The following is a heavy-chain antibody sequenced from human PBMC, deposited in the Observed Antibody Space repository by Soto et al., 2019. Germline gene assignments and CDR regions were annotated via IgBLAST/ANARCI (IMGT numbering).Heavy chain of an antibody. CDR2: IYHSGST. CDR1: GGSISSGGYS. J-gene: IGHJ5*02. CDR3: ALIYWNDAKRNSPSLKSTPTTTKDTSKHHVVLTMTNMDPVDTATYYCALCMACDFWSGPVGFDP. V-gene: IGHV4-30-2*01. D-gene: IGHD5-18*01. Sequence: TLSLTCAVSGGSISSGGYSWSWIRQPPGKGLEWIGYIYHSGSTYYNPSLKRRVTISVDRSKNEFSLKLGSVTDADTALDYRALIYWNDAKRNSPSLKSTPTTTKDTSKHHVVLTMTNMDPVDTATYYCALCMACDFWSGPVGFDPWGQGTLVTSPQ.